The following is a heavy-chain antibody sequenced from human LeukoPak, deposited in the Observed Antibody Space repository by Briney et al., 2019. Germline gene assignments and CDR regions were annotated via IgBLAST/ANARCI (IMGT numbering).Heavy chain of an antibody. CDR3: ARVDTGRGGGWVPFDY. D-gene: IGHD3-10*01. CDR1: GLAVSSNY. CDR2: IYTDGSR. V-gene: IGHV3-66*02. J-gene: IGHJ4*02. Sequence: PGGSLRLSCAASGLAVSSNYMTWVRQDPGKGLQWVSVIYTDGSRCYADSVKGRFTISRDNSKNTVYLQMNSLRSEDTAVYYCARVDTGRGGGWVPFDYWGQGTLVTVSS.